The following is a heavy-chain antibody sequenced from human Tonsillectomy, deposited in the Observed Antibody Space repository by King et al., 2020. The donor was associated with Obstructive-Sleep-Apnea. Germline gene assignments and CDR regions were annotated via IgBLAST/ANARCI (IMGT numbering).Heavy chain of an antibody. D-gene: IGHD7-27*01. Sequence: VQLVESGGGLGKPGGSLRLSCAASGFTFSSYSMNWVRQAPGKGLEWVSSISSSSSFIYYADSMKGRFTISRDNAKNSLYLQMNSLRAEDTAVYYCARGPLTVPDYWGQGTLVTVSS. CDR2: ISSSSSFI. CDR1: GFTFSSYS. J-gene: IGHJ4*02. V-gene: IGHV3-21*01. CDR3: ARGPLTVPDY.